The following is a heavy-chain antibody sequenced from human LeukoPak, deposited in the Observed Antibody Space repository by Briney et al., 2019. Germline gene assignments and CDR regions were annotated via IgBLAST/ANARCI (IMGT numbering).Heavy chain of an antibody. Sequence: GRSLRPSCAASGFTFSSYGMHWVRQAPGKGLEWVAVIWYDGSNKYYADSVKGRFTISRDNSKNTLYLQMNSLRAEDTAVYYCARDRSIAVVYYFDYWGQGTLVTVSS. V-gene: IGHV3-33*01. D-gene: IGHD6-19*01. CDR3: ARDRSIAVVYYFDY. CDR1: GFTFSSYG. CDR2: IWYDGSNK. J-gene: IGHJ4*02.